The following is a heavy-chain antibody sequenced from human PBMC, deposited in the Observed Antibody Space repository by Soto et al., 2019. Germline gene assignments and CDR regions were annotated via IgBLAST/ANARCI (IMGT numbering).Heavy chain of an antibody. CDR1: GFTFSTYG. V-gene: IGHV3-30*02. J-gene: IGHJ3*02. CDR3: AKEFQWELPAFDI. CDR2: MGNDGITT. D-gene: IGHD1-26*01. Sequence: HPGGSLRLSCAASGFTFSTYGMHWVRQAPGKGLEWVAVMGNDGITTFYADSVKGRFTISRDNSKSTLFLQMNSLRADDTAVYYCAKEFQWELPAFDIWGQGTMVTVSS.